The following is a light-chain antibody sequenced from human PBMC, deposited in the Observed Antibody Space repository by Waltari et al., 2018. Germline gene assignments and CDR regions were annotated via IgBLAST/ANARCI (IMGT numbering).Light chain of an antibody. J-gene: IGLJ2*01. CDR1: SSNIGSNA. CDR3: AAWDDSLNGVV. V-gene: IGLV1-44*01. CDR2: SND. Sequence: QSVLTHSPSASGTPGQRVTISCSGSSSNIGSNAVNWYRQLPGTAPKLLIFSNDQRPSGVPDRFSCSKSGTSASLAISGLQSEDEADYYCAAWDDSLNGVVFGGGTKLTVL.